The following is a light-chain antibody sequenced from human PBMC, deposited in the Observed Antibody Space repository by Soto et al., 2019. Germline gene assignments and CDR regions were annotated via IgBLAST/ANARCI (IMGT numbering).Light chain of an antibody. CDR1: QSVTNSY. CDR2: GAS. V-gene: IGKV3-15*01. Sequence: ILITQSPVTLSVSPGERATLSCRASQSVTNSYLAWYQQKTGQAPRLLIFGASTRDAGIPARFSGSGSGTEFTLTLSRLQSEDFEVYYCQQYSNWPLTFGGGTKVDIK. J-gene: IGKJ4*01. CDR3: QQYSNWPLT.